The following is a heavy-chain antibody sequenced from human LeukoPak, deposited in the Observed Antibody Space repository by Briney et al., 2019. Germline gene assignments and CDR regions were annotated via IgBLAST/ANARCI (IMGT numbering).Heavy chain of an antibody. V-gene: IGHV3-72*01. Sequence: PGGSLRLPCAASGFTLSNHYMDWVRLPPGKGLEWVGRIRNKANSYNTEYAASVKGRFTISRDDSKNSLYLQMNSLKTEDTAVYYCVRDLRRGIKHYMDVWGKGTTVTVSS. J-gene: IGHJ6*03. D-gene: IGHD5/OR15-5a*01. CDR2: IRNKANSYNT. CDR3: VRDLRRGIKHYMDV. CDR1: GFTLSNHY.